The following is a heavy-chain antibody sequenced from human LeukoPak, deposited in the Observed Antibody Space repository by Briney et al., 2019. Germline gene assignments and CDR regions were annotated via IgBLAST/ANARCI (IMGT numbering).Heavy chain of an antibody. J-gene: IGHJ3*02. CDR1: GGSVTSGNYY. CDR2: IYYSGST. Sequence: SETLSLTCTVSGGSVTSGNYYWSWIRQPPGKGLEWIGYIYYSGSTNYNPSLKSRVTMSLDTSKNQFSLKLSSVTAADTALYYCARENGATAGLDAFAIWGQGTMVIVSS. D-gene: IGHD6-13*01. CDR3: ARENGATAGLDAFAI. V-gene: IGHV4-61*01.